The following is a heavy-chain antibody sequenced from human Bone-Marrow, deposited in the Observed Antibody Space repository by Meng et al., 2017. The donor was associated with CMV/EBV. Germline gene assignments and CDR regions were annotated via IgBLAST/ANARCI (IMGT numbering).Heavy chain of an antibody. CDR1: GFNFSSNA. D-gene: IGHD2-2*01. CDR2: ISGSGDST. V-gene: IGHV3-23*01. J-gene: IGHJ4*02. Sequence: GESLKISCAASGFNFSSNAMSWVRQAPGQGLEWVSGISGSGDSTYYADSVKGRFTISRDNSKNTLYLQMSSLRAEDTAVYSCAKVGFRLLSFDYWGQGKLVTVSS. CDR3: AKVGFRLLSFDY.